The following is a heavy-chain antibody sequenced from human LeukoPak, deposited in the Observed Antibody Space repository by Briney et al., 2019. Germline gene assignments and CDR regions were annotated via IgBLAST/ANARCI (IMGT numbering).Heavy chain of an antibody. CDR2: INPNRGGT. J-gene: IGHJ6*03. Sequence: ASVKVSCKASGHTFTGYYMHWVRRAPGQGLEWMGWINPNRGGTNYAQKFQGRVTMTRDTSISTAYMELSRLRSDVTAVYYCATDRTLIQGFWSGYVSYYYMDVWGKGTTVTVSS. V-gene: IGHV1-2*02. D-gene: IGHD3-3*01. CDR3: ATDRTLIQGFWSGYVSYYYMDV. CDR1: GHTFTGYY.